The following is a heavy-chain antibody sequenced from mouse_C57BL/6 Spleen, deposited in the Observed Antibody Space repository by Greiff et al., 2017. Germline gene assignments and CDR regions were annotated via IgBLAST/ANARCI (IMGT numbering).Heavy chain of an antibody. CDR2: IYPSDSET. Sequence: VQLQQPGAELVRPGSSVKLSCKASGYTFTSYWMDWVKQRPGQGLEWIGNIYPSDSETHYNQKFKDKATLTVDKSSSTAYMQLSSLTSEDSAVYYCARSGYDGYYVSFAYWGQGTLVTVSA. CDR3: ARSGYDGYYVSFAY. V-gene: IGHV1-61*01. D-gene: IGHD2-3*01. CDR1: GYTFTSYW. J-gene: IGHJ3*01.